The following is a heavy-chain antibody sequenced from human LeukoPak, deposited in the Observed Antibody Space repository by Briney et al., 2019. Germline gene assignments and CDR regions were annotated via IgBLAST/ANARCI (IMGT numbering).Heavy chain of an antibody. D-gene: IGHD6-19*01. V-gene: IGHV1-46*01. CDR1: GYTFTSYY. J-gene: IGHJ4*02. CDR3: ARDFTVDGTGGFDY. Sequence: ASVKVSCKASGYTFTSYYIHWVRQAPGQGLEWMGIINPRGVSTSYAQRFQGRVTMTGDTSTSTVYTELSSLRSEDTAVYYCARDFTVDGTGGFDYWGQGTLVTVSS. CDR2: INPRGVST.